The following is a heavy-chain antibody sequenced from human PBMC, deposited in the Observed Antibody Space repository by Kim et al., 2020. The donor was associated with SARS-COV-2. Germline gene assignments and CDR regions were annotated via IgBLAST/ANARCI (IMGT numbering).Heavy chain of an antibody. CDR2: IIPIFGTA. CDR1: GGTFSSYA. J-gene: IGHJ3*02. CDR3: ARNPVDSSGYYFGAFDI. D-gene: IGHD3-22*01. Sequence: SVKVSCKASGGTFSSYAISWVRQAPGQGLEWMGGIIPIFGTANYAQKFQGRVTITADESTSTAYMELSSLRSEDTAVYYCARNPVDSSGYYFGAFDIWGQGTLVTVSS. V-gene: IGHV1-69*13.